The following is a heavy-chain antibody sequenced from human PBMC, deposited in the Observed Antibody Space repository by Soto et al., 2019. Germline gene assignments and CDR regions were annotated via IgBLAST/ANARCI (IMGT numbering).Heavy chain of an antibody. J-gene: IGHJ4*02. V-gene: IGHV3-7*05. CDR2: IKQDGSEK. CDR3: AREELGFSSGWYYFDY. Sequence: EVQLVESGGGLVQPGGSLRLSCAASGFTFSSYWMSWVRQAPGKGLEWVANIKQDGSEKYYMDSVKGRFTISRDNTKNSLYLHMNSLRAEDTAVYYCAREELGFSSGWYYFDYWGQGTRFTVSS. CDR1: GFTFSSYW. D-gene: IGHD6-19*01.